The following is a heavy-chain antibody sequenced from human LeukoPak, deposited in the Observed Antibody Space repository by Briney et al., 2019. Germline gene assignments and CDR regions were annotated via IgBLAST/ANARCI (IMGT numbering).Heavy chain of an antibody. V-gene: IGHV3-64D*06. CDR3: VIVRGYFDSSGTDY. D-gene: IGHD3-9*01. CDR1: GFTFSSDT. J-gene: IGHJ4*02. Sequence: GGSLRLSCSASGFTFSSDTVHWVRQAPGKGLEFVSAITSTGGNTYYADSVTGRFTLSRDNSKNTLYLQMSSLRAEGTAVYYCVIVRGYFDSSGTDYWGQGTLVTVSS. CDR2: ITSTGGNT.